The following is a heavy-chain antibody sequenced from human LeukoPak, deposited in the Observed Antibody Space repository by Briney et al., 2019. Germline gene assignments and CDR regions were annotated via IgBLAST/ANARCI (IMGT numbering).Heavy chain of an antibody. D-gene: IGHD6-13*01. V-gene: IGHV3-7*01. CDR1: GFTFSSYW. CDR3: AKDRVGSWYFSNYYYYGMDV. Sequence: TGGSLRLSCAASGFTFSSYWMSWVRQAPGKGLEWVANIKQDESEKYYVDSVKGRFTISRDNSKNTLYLQMNSLRAEDTAVYYCAKDRVGSWYFSNYYYYGMDVWGQGTTVTVSS. J-gene: IGHJ6*02. CDR2: IKQDESEK.